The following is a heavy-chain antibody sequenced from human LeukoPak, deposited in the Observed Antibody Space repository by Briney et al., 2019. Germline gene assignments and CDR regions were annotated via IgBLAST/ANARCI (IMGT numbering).Heavy chain of an antibody. CDR2: IYYSGTT. CDR1: GGSISSDY. Sequence: KPSETLSLTCTVPGGSISSDYWSWIRQSPGKGLEWIGYIYYSGTTSYNPSLKSRVTISLDTSKNQFSLKLSSVTAADTAVYYCARGANWGSPDYWGQGTLVTVSS. CDR3: ARGANWGSPDY. D-gene: IGHD7-27*01. V-gene: IGHV4-59*01. J-gene: IGHJ4*02.